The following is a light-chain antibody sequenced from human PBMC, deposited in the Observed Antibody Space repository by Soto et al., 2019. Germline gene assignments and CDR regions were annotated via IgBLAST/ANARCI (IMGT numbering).Light chain of an antibody. J-gene: IGKJ4*01. CDR1: QSLLHSNGYNY. V-gene: IGKV4-1*01. Sequence: DIVMTQSPLSLPVTHGEPASISCRSSQSLLHSNGYNYLAWYQQKPGQPPKMLIYWASTRESGVPERFSGSGSGTDFTLTISSLEAEDVAFYWCQQYFDVPFTFGGGTKVDIK. CDR2: WAS. CDR3: QQYFDVPFT.